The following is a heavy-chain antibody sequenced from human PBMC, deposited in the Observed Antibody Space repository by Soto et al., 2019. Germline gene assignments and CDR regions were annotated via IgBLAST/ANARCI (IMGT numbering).Heavy chain of an antibody. D-gene: IGHD3-16*01. CDR1: GFTFSSYW. V-gene: IGHV3-74*01. J-gene: IGHJ6*02. CDR2: INSDGSST. CDR3: AKDRRGDKYYYYFGMDV. Sequence: EVQLVESGGGLVQPGGSLRLSCAASGFTFSSYWMHWVRQAPGKGLVWVSRINSDGSSTSYADSVKGRFTISRDNAKNTLYLQMNSLRAEDTAVYYCAKDRRGDKYYYYFGMDVWGQGTTVTVSS.